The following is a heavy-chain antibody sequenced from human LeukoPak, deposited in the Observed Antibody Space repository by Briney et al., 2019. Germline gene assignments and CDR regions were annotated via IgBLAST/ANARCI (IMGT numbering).Heavy chain of an antibody. CDR2: ISGSGGSI. J-gene: IGHJ4*02. D-gene: IGHD3-10*01. Sequence: GGSLRLSCAASGFTFSSYAMSWVRQAPGKGLEWVSAISGSGGSIYYADSVKGRFTISRDNAKNSLYLQMNSLRAEDTAVYYCARDLSYPGAIDYWGQGTLVTVSS. CDR3: ARDLSYPGAIDY. V-gene: IGHV3-23*01. CDR1: GFTFSSYA.